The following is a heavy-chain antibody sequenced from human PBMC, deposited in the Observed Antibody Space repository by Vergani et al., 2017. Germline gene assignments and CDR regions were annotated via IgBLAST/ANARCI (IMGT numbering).Heavy chain of an antibody. J-gene: IGHJ4*02. D-gene: IGHD6-19*01. CDR3: ARDRRIAVAGILDY. Sequence: QVQLVESGGGVVQPGRSLRLSCAASGFTFSSYAMHWVRQAPGKGLEWVAVISYDGSNKAYADSVKGRFTSSRDKSKNTLYLQMNSLRAEDTAVYYCARDRRIAVAGILDYWGQGTLVTVSS. CDR2: ISYDGSNK. CDR1: GFTFSSYA. V-gene: IGHV3-30-3*01.